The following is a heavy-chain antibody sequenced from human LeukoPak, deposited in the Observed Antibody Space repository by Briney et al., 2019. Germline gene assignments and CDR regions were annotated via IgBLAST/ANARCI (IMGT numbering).Heavy chain of an antibody. Sequence: PGGSLRLSCAASGFTFSRSSMSWVRQAPGKGPEWVSSITGSGTYLYYADSVKGRFTISRDNIQRSVYLQMNSLRAEDTAVYYCAREYYYDTDAGNYWGPGTLVTVSS. V-gene: IGHV3-21*01. J-gene: IGHJ4*02. CDR1: GFTFSRSS. CDR3: AREYYYDTDAGNY. CDR2: ITGSGTYL. D-gene: IGHD3-22*01.